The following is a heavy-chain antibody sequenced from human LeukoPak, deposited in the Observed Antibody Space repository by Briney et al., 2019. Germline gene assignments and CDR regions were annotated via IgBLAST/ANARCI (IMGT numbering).Heavy chain of an antibody. CDR1: GGSFSGYY. D-gene: IGHD3-3*01. V-gene: IGHV4-34*01. Sequence: SETLSLTCAVYGGSFSGYYWSWIRQPPGKGLEWIGEINHSGSTNYNPSLKSRVTISVDTSKNQFSLKLSSVTAADTAVYYCARDSSDFQYYFDYWGQGTLVTVSS. CDR3: ARDSSDFQYYFDY. J-gene: IGHJ4*02. CDR2: INHSGST.